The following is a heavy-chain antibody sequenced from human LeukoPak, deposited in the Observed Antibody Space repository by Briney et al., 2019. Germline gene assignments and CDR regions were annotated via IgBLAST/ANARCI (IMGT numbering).Heavy chain of an antibody. CDR1: GFTFSSYG. J-gene: IGHJ4*02. CDR2: ISYDGSNK. D-gene: IGHD3-22*01. CDR3: AKARPMIVVGPYDY. V-gene: IGHV3-30*18. Sequence: GGSLRLSCAASGFTFSSYGMHWVRQAPGKGLEWVAVISYDGSNKYYADSVKGRFTISRDNSKNTLYLQMNSLRAEDTAVYYCAKARPMIVVGPYDYWGQGTLITVSS.